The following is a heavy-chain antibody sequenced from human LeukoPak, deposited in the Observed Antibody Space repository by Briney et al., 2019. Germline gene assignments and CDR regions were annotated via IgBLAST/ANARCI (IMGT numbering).Heavy chain of an antibody. CDR2: VSPIFDIA. CDR1: GGTFSTYG. J-gene: IGHJ5*02. V-gene: IGHV1-69*04. D-gene: IGHD1-20*01. CDR3: AREFKQSNWNDGHWFDP. Sequence: GSSVKVSCKASGGTFSTYGISWVRQAPGQGLEWMGRVSPIFDIANYAQKFQGRVSITADKSTNTAYMELSSLRSEDTAIYYCAREFKQSNWNDGHWFDPWGQGTLVTVSS.